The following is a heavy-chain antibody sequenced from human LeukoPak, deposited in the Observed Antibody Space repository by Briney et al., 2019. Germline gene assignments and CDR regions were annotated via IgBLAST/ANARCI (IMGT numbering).Heavy chain of an antibody. J-gene: IGHJ6*03. CDR1: GGSIRSYY. CDR3: ARVRSGYDYRGLGYGGYYYYYMCV. CDR2: IYYSGST. D-gene: IGHD5-12*01. V-gene: IGHV4-59*01. Sequence: SETLPLTCTVSGGSIRSYYWSWIRQPPGKGLEWIGYIYYSGSTNYNPSLKSRVTISVDTSKNQFSLKLSSVTAADTAVYYCARVRSGYDYRGLGYGGYYYYYMCVWGKGTTVTVSS.